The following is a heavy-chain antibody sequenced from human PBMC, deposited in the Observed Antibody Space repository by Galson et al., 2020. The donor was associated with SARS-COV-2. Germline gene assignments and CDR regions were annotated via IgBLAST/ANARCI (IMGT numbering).Heavy chain of an antibody. CDR1: GYTFTSYG. J-gene: IGHJ4*02. CDR3: AACRSYGYLYYFDY. CDR2: ISAYNGNT. D-gene: IGHD5-18*01. Sequence: ASVKVSCKASGYTFTSYGISWVRQAPGQGLEWMGWISAYNGNTNYAQKLQGRVTMTTDTSTSTAYMELRSLRSADTAVYYCAACRSYGYLYYFDYWGQGTLVTVSS. V-gene: IGHV1-18*01.